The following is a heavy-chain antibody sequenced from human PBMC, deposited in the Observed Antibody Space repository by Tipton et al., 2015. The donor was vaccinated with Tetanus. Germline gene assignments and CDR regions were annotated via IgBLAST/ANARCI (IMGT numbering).Heavy chain of an antibody. CDR2: IFPDDSDT. D-gene: IGHD6-6*01. CDR3: ARMYSTSSPFDH. J-gene: IGHJ4*02. V-gene: IGHV5-51*01. CDR1: GYSFTSHW. Sequence: VQLVQSGADVKKPGESLKISCKASGYSFTSHWIGWVRQMPGKGLEWVGMIFPDDSDTRYSPSFQGHVPFSVDKSTSTVYLQWSSLKASDTAMYFCARMYSTSSPFDHWGQGTLVAVSS.